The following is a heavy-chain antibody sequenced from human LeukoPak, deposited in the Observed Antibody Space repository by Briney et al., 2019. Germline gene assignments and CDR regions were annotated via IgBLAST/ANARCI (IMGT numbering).Heavy chain of an antibody. CDR1: GGTFSSYN. D-gene: IGHD2/OR15-2a*01. CDR3: AGHHPRNTVDF. J-gene: IGHJ4*02. V-gene: IGHV4-59*08. Sequence: TAETLCLTCAASGGTFSSYNMNWVRQPPGKGLEWIAYISDIGSTKYNPFLKSRVTILLDTTNNHFSQQLITVTTADTAAYYCAGHHPRNTVDFWGQGTLDTVPS. CDR2: ISDIGST.